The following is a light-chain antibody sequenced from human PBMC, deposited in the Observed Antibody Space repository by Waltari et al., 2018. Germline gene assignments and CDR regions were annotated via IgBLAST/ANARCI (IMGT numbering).Light chain of an antibody. CDR2: DAT. J-gene: IGKJ2*01. Sequence: EPLMTQSPATLSVSPGVRVTLSCRASQDVTNRLAWFQQKPGQAPRLLMVDATTRATDFPGRFSGSGSGTEFTLTISSLQSEDFAVYYCQQYNNWPRTFGQGTKLEI. CDR1: QDVTNR. CDR3: QQYNNWPRT. V-gene: IGKV3-15*01.